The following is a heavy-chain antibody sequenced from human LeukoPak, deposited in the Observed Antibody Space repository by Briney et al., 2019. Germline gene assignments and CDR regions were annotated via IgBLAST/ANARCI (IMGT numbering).Heavy chain of an antibody. V-gene: IGHV4-59*01. Sequence: TETLSLTCTVSGGSISSYYWSWIRQPPGKGLEWIGYIYYSGSTNYNPSLKSRVTISVDSSKNQFSLKLSSVTAADTAVYYCARGEMATIFDYWGQGTLVTVSS. CDR1: GGSISSYY. J-gene: IGHJ4*02. D-gene: IGHD5-24*01. CDR3: ARGEMATIFDY. CDR2: IYYSGST.